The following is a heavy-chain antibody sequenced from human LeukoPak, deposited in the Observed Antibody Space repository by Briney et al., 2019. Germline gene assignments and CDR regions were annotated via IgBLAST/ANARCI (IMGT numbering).Heavy chain of an antibody. Sequence: ASMKVSCKASGYTFTGYYMHWVRQAPGQGLEWMGRINPNSGGTNYAQKFQGRVTMTRDTSISTAYMELSRLRSDDTAVYYCARLGYYYDSSGQGVWGQGTLVTVSS. CDR1: GYTFTGYY. CDR3: ARLGYYYDSSGQGV. V-gene: IGHV1-2*06. D-gene: IGHD3-22*01. CDR2: INPNSGGT. J-gene: IGHJ4*02.